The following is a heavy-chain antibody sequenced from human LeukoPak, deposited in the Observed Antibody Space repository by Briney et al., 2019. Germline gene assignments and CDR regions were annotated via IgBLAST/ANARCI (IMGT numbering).Heavy chain of an antibody. D-gene: IGHD3-16*01. J-gene: IGHJ4*02. Sequence: GGSLRLSCVASGFTFSDYYMSWVRQAPGKGLEWVSYISSSGDTIYYADSVKGRFTISRDNAKKSLFLQMNSLRAEDTAVYYCAWGGMAAFDSWGQGTLVTVSS. CDR1: GFTFSDYY. CDR3: AWGGMAAFDS. V-gene: IGHV3-11*04. CDR2: ISSSGDTI.